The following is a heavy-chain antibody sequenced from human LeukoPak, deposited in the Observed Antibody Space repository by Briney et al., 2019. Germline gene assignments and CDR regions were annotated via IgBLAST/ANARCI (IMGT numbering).Heavy chain of an antibody. J-gene: IGHJ5*02. V-gene: IGHV4-59*01. CDR3: ARGRRDYYDSSGYYYSWFDP. Sequence: SETLSLTCTVSGGSISSYDWSWIRQPPGKGLEWIGHIYYSGSTNYNPSLKSRVTISVDTSKNQFSLKLSSVTAADTAVYYCARGRRDYYDSSGYYYSWFDPWGQGTLVTVSS. CDR1: GGSISSYD. D-gene: IGHD3-22*01. CDR2: IYYSGST.